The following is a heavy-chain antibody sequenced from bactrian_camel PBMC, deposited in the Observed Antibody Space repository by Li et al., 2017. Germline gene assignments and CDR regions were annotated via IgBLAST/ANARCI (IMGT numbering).Heavy chain of an antibody. Sequence: VQLVESGGGSVEAGRSLKLSCVAQGYAATADCMGWYRQTPERQREGIASIGSDGTTTYADSVKGRFTISKDNAKNSFFLQMDSLKSEDTAIYYCAADPSLWICPQYWRVSTGYWGQGTQVT. CDR3: AADPSLWICPQYWRVSTGY. J-gene: IGHJ4*01. CDR1: GYAATADC. D-gene: IGHD1*01. V-gene: IGHV3S53*01. CDR2: IGSDGTT.